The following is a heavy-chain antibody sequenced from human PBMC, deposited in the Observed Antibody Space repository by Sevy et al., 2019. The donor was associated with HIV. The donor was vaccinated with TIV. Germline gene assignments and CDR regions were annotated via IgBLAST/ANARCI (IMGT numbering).Heavy chain of an antibody. J-gene: IGHJ4*02. CDR1: GFTFNNYA. CDR3: AKDVSGYYFDY. D-gene: IGHD3-9*01. Sequence: GESLKISCAASGFTFNNYAMTWVRQAPGEGLEWVSTISGDRTKQADSVKGRFTIARDISKNTLYLQMDSLRVEDTAIYYCAKDVSGYYFDYWGQGTLVTVSS. V-gene: IGHV3-23*01. CDR2: ISGDRT.